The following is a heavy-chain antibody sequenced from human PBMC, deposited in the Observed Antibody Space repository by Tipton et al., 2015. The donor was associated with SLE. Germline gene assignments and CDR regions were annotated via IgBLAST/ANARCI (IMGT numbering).Heavy chain of an antibody. J-gene: IGHJ4*02. V-gene: IGHV4-30-2*01. CDR2: IYHSGST. CDR1: GGSISSGSYY. CDR3: ARCGGSTVTYFDY. Sequence: LRLSCTVSGGSISSGSYYWSWIRQPAGKGLEWIGYIYHSGSTYYNPSLKSRVTISVDRSKNQFSLKLSSVTAAGTAVYYCARCGGSTVTYFDYWGQGTLVTVSS. D-gene: IGHD4-17*01.